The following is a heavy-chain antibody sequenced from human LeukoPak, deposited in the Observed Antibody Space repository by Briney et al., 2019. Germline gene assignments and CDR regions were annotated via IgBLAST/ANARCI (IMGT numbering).Heavy chain of an antibody. J-gene: IGHJ4*02. Sequence: GGSLRLSCAASGFTFDDYAMHWVRQAPGKGLEWVSGISWNSGSIGYADSVKGRFTISRDNSKNSLYLQMNSLRTEDTSLYYCAKGIRGYSYGKFDYWGQGTLVTVSS. D-gene: IGHD5-18*01. CDR1: GFTFDDYA. CDR3: AKGIRGYSYGKFDY. V-gene: IGHV3-9*01. CDR2: ISWNSGSI.